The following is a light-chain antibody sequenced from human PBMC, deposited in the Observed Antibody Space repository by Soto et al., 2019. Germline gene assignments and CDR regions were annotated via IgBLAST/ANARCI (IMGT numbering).Light chain of an antibody. J-gene: IGKJ1*01. Sequence: IQMTQSPTIESPSLGDSVALACRASQSIGNWVAWYQQKPGKAPKLLIYDAATLESGVPSRFSVSGSGTEFTLTISRLQPEDVATYDCQQYNTYLSFGQGTKVDVK. V-gene: IGKV1-5*01. CDR1: QSIGNW. CDR3: QQYNTYLS. CDR2: DAA.